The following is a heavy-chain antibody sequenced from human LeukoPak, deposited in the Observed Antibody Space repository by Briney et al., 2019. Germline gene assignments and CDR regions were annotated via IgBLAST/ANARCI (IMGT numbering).Heavy chain of an antibody. Sequence: GASVKVSCKASGYTFTGYYMHWVRQAPGEGLGWMGWINSNSGGTNYAQNFQGRVTMTRDTSISTAYMELSRLRSDDTAVYYCARDLSGDGYIIFDYWGQGTLVTVSS. J-gene: IGHJ4*02. CDR3: ARDLSGDGYIIFDY. V-gene: IGHV1-2*02. CDR1: GYTFTGYY. CDR2: INSNSGGT. D-gene: IGHD5-24*01.